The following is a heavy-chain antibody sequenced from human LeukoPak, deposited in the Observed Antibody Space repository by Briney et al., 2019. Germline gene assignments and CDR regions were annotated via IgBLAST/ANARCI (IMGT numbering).Heavy chain of an antibody. Sequence: ASVTVSCKASGYTFIDYYMHWVRQAPGQGPEWMGWINPNSAGTKYAQKFQGRVTMTWDTSISTAYMELSRLTSDDTAVYYCARHSKYANNWFDPWGQGTLVTVSA. J-gene: IGHJ5*02. D-gene: IGHD4-11*01. CDR3: ARHSKYANNWFDP. V-gene: IGHV1-2*02. CDR1: GYTFIDYY. CDR2: INPNSAGT.